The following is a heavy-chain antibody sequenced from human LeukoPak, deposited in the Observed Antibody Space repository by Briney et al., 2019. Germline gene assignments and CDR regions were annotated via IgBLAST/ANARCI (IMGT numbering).Heavy chain of an antibody. Sequence: ASVKVSCKASGYTFTGYYMHWVRQAPGQGLEWMGWINPNSGGTNYAQKFQGWVTMTRDTSISTAYMELSRLRSDDTAVYYCARGSGLLWFGEPLGWFAPGAKGTLATVSS. CDR1: GYTFTGYY. J-gene: IGHJ5*02. D-gene: IGHD3-10*01. CDR3: ARGSGLLWFGEPLGWFAP. CDR2: INPNSGGT. V-gene: IGHV1-2*04.